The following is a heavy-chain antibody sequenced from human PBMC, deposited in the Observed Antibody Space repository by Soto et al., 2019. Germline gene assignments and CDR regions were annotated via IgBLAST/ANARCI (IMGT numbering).Heavy chain of an antibody. Sequence: SETLSLTCAVSGGAISRSNYFWALIRRPPGKGLEWIGTIHYSGSTYYNPSLKSRVTISADRSKNQFSLKLTSVTAADTAVYFCASREIYFFDYWGQGTLVT. CDR2: IHYSGST. CDR3: ASREIYFFDY. J-gene: IGHJ4*02. CDR1: GGAISRSNYF. D-gene: IGHD3-10*01. V-gene: IGHV4-39*01.